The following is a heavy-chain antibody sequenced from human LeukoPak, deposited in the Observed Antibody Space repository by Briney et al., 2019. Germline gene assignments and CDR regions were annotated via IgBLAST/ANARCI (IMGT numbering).Heavy chain of an antibody. D-gene: IGHD2-2*01. CDR3: AKDRYCSSTRCYGDFDY. J-gene: IGHJ4*02. V-gene: IGHV3-23*01. Sequence: QTGGSLRLSCAAYGFTFSSYAMSWVRQTPGKGLEWVSVISGSGDSTYYVDSVKGRFTISRDNSKNTLYLQMNSLRAEDTAVYYCAKDRYCSSTRCYGDFDYWGQGTQVTVSS. CDR1: GFTFSSYA. CDR2: ISGSGDST.